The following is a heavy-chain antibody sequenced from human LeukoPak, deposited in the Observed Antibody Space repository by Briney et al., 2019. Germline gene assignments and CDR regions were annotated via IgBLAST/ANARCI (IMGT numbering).Heavy chain of an antibody. D-gene: IGHD6-13*01. CDR1: GFTFSSYA. Sequence: GSLRLSCAASGFTFSSYAMSWVRQPPGKGLEWIGEINHSGSTNYNPSLKSRVTISVDTSKNQFSLKLSSVTAADTAVYYCASPRIAAAGTLTDYWGQGTLVTVSS. V-gene: IGHV4-34*01. CDR2: INHSGST. CDR3: ASPRIAAAGTLTDY. J-gene: IGHJ4*02.